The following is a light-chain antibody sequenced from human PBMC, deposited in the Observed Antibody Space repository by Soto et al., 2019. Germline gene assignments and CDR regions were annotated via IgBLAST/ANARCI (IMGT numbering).Light chain of an antibody. CDR1: QSVSSTY. CDR2: DAS. Sequence: EIVLTPAPGTLSYSPVSRPTLSCKASQSVSSTYLAWHQQKPGQAPRLLIYDASSRATGIPDRFSGSGSGTDFTITIRRLEAEDFAVYYCKKYGSSQTFGQGTRVDIK. V-gene: IGKV3-20*01. CDR3: KKYGSSQT. J-gene: IGKJ1*01.